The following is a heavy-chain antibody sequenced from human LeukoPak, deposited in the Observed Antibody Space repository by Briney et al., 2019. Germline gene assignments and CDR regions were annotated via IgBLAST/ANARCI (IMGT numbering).Heavy chain of an antibody. Sequence: GGSLRLSCAASGFTFSSYWMSWVRQAPGKGLEWVANVNEDGSKKYRVDSMKGRFTISRDNAKNSLYLQVNSLRAEDTAVYYCARAGDRGTVDFWGQGTLVTVSS. J-gene: IGHJ4*02. CDR1: GFTFSSYW. D-gene: IGHD7-27*01. CDR2: VNEDGSKK. CDR3: ARAGDRGTVDF. V-gene: IGHV3-7*01.